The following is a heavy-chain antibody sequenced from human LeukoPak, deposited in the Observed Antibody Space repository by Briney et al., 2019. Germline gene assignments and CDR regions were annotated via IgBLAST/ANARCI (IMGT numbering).Heavy chain of an antibody. CDR1: VVSISSSSYY. CDR3: ARDQLGSGPVIDAFDI. CDR2: ISYSGST. Sequence: SETLSLTCTVSVVSISSSSYYWGWIRQPPGKGLEWIASISYSGSTYYNPSLNSRVTISVDTSKNQCSLKLSSVTAADTAVYYCARDQLGSGPVIDAFDIWGQGTMVTVSS. V-gene: IGHV4-39*07. J-gene: IGHJ3*02. D-gene: IGHD2-15*01.